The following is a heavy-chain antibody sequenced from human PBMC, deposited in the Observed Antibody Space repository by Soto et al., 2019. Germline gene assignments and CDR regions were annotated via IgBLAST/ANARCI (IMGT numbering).Heavy chain of an antibody. V-gene: IGHV3-33*01. D-gene: IGHD2-8*02. J-gene: IGHJ6*02. CDR3: ARIDCTGNNCNPYYHYGMDV. Sequence: SLRLSCAASGFTFSTYGMHWVRQIPGKGLQWVAIIWYDGSIKYYADSVKGRFTISRDNSKNTLFLQMNSLRDEDTAVYYCARIDCTGNNCNPYYHYGMDVWGQGTTVTVSS. CDR1: GFTFSTYG. CDR2: IWYDGSIK.